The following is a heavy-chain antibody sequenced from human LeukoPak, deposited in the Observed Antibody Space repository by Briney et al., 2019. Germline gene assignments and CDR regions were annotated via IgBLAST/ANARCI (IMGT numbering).Heavy chain of an antibody. J-gene: IGHJ3*02. CDR2: ISGSGGST. CDR1: GFTFSSYG. V-gene: IGHV3-23*01. D-gene: IGHD1-26*01. CDR3: AKHISSRATQRRDAFDI. Sequence: PGGTLRLSCAASGFTFSSYGMSWVRQAPGKGLEWVSAISGSGGSTYYADSVKGRFTISRGNSKNTLYLQMNSLRAEDTAVYYCAKHISSRATQRRDAFDIWGQGTMVTVSS.